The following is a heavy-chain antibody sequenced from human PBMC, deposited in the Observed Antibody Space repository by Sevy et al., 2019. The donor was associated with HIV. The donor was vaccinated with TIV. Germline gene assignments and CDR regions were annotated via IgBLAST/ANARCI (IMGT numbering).Heavy chain of an antibody. CDR3: ARDYNSGWRKFNLFDP. CDR2: ISGTSSYI. D-gene: IGHD6-19*01. CDR1: GFTLSTYS. Sequence: GGSLRLSCAASGFTLSTYSMNWVRQAPGKGLEWVSSISGTSSYIDYAYSVKGRFTISRDNAKNSLYLQMNNLRAEDTAVYYCARDYNSGWRKFNLFDPWGQGTLVTVSS. V-gene: IGHV3-21*01. J-gene: IGHJ5*02.